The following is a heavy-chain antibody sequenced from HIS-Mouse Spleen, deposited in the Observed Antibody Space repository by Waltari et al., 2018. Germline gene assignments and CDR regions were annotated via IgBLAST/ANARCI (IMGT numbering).Heavy chain of an antibody. Sequence: QLQLQESGPGLVKPSETLSLTCTVSGGSISSSSYYWGWIRQPPGKGLELIGSIYYSGSTYYNPSLKSGVTISVDTSKNQFSLKLSSVTAADTAVYYCAREIPYSSSWYDWYFDLWGRGTLVTVSS. CDR3: AREIPYSSSWYDWYFDL. CDR2: IYYSGST. V-gene: IGHV4-39*07. CDR1: GGSISSSSYY. J-gene: IGHJ2*01. D-gene: IGHD6-13*01.